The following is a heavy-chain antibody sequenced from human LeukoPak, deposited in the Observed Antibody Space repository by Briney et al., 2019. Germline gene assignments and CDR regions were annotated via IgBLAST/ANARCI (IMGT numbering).Heavy chain of an antibody. CDR1: GGSISSGGYS. Sequence: PSETLSLTCAVSGGSISSGGYSWSWIRQPPGTGLEWIGYIYYSGSTYYNPSLKSRVTISVDTSKNQFSLKLSSVTAADTAVYYCARDLGCSGGSCYPNWGQGTLVTVSS. J-gene: IGHJ4*02. CDR2: IYYSGST. D-gene: IGHD2-15*01. V-gene: IGHV4-30-4*07. CDR3: ARDLGCSGGSCYPN.